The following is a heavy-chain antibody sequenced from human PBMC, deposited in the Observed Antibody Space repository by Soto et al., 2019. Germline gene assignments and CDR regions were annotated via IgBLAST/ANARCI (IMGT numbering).Heavy chain of an antibody. D-gene: IGHD6-13*01. CDR3: ARMSSSSWYNWFDP. V-gene: IGHV1-8*01. Sequence: QVQLVQSGAEVKKPGASVKVSCKASGYTFTSYDINWVRQATGQGLEWMGWMNPNSGNTGYAEKFQGRVTMTGNTSMSTVYMELSSLRSEDTAVYYCARMSSSSWYNWFDPWGQGTLVTVSS. CDR2: MNPNSGNT. CDR1: GYTFTSYD. J-gene: IGHJ5*02.